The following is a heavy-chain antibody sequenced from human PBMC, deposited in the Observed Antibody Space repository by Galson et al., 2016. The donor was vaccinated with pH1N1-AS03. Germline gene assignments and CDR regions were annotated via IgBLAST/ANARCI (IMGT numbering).Heavy chain of an antibody. Sequence: LSLTCGVSGSSIISDNYWGWIRQPPGKGLEWIASIYHSGNTHYNSSLKSRLTISVDTSKNQFSLRLSSVTAADTAVYYCARVGVAGIPTYFDNWGKGTLVSVSS. CDR2: IYHSGNT. V-gene: IGHV4-38-2*01. CDR3: ARVGVAGIPTYFDN. J-gene: IGHJ4*02. D-gene: IGHD6-19*01. CDR1: GSSIISDNY.